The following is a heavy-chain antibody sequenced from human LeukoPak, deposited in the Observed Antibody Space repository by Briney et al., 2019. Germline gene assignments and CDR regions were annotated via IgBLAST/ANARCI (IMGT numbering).Heavy chain of an antibody. J-gene: IGHJ3*02. Sequence: GGSLRLSCAASGFTFSSYSMNWVRQAPGRGLEWVSYISISSSTIYYADSVKGRFTISRDNAKNSLYLQMNSLRAEDTAVYYCAREQILKYYDFWSGYQGAFDIWGQGTMVTVSS. CDR2: ISISSSTI. D-gene: IGHD3-3*01. CDR3: AREQILKYYDFWSGYQGAFDI. V-gene: IGHV3-48*01. CDR1: GFTFSSYS.